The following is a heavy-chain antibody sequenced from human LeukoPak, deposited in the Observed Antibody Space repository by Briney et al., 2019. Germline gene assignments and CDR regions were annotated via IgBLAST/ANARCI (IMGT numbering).Heavy chain of an antibody. V-gene: IGHV3-66*01. J-gene: IGHJ4*02. D-gene: IGHD3-16*01. Sequence: GGSLRLSCAASGFTFSSYTMNWVRQAPGKGLEWVSVIYSGGSTYYADSVKGRFTISRDNSKNTLYLQMNSLRAEDTAVYYCAREGGYYFDYWGQGTLVTVSS. CDR1: GFTFSSYT. CDR2: IYSGGST. CDR3: AREGGYYFDY.